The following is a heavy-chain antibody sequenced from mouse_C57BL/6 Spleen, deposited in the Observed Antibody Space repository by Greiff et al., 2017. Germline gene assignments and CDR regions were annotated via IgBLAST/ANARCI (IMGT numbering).Heavy chain of an antibody. CDR2: IDPSDSDT. J-gene: IGHJ4*01. D-gene: IGHD2-3*01. CDR1: GYTFTSYW. CDR3: ARGGYYCMDY. Sequence: QVQLKQPGAELVRPGSSVKLSCKASGYTFTSYWMQWVKQRPIQGLEWIGNIDPSDSDTHYNQKFKDKATLTVDKSSSTAYMQLSSLTSADSAVYYCARGGYYCMDYWGKGTSVTVSS. V-gene: IGHV1-52*01.